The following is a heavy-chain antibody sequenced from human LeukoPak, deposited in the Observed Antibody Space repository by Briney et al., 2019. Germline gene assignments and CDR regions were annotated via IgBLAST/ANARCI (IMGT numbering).Heavy chain of an antibody. V-gene: IGHV4-34*01. Sequence: PSETLSLTCAVYGGSFSGYYWSWIRQPPGKGLEWIGEINHSGSTNYNPSLKSRVTISVDTSKNQFSLKLSSVTAADTAVYYCAREGDGYYDIPDIWGQGTMVTVSS. CDR3: AREGDGYYDIPDI. J-gene: IGHJ3*02. CDR1: GGSFSGYY. D-gene: IGHD3-9*01. CDR2: INHSGST.